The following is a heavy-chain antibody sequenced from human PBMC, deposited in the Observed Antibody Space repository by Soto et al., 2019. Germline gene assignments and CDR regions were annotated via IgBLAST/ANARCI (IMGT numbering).Heavy chain of an antibody. CDR2: ISGSGTTA. J-gene: IGHJ4*02. CDR1: GFVFSSYA. CDR3: ARHGYNYGGGYFDY. Sequence: GGSLRLSCAASGFVFSSYAISWVRQAPGKGLEWVSAISGSGTTAYYADSVKGRFTISRDNSKNTLYLQMNSLRAEDTAVYYCARHGYNYGGGYFDYWGQGTLVTVSS. V-gene: IGHV3-23*01. D-gene: IGHD5-18*01.